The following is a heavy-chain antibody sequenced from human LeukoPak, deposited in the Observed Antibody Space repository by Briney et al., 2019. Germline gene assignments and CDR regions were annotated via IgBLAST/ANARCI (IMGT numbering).Heavy chain of an antibody. CDR1: GYTFTSYY. J-gene: IGHJ4*02. V-gene: IGHV1-46*01. Sequence: ASVKVSCKASGYTFTSYYMHWVRQAPGQGLEWVGIINPSGGSTSNAQKFQGRVTMTRDTSTSTVYLELRSLRSEDTALYYCARGEVNRALGEYYVDYWGQRTLVTVSS. CDR3: ARGEVNRALGEYYVDY. D-gene: IGHD4-17*01. CDR2: INPSGGST.